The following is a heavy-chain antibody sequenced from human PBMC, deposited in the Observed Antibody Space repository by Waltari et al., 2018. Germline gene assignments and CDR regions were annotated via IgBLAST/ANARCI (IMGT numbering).Heavy chain of an antibody. D-gene: IGHD6-13*01. CDR2: IKRDASEK. V-gene: IGHV3-7*04. Sequence: QLVESGGGLVQPGGSLRLSCRASGFSCSSSCMTWVRQAPGKGLEWVANIKRDASEKSYVGSVEGRFTISRDNAENSLYLQMNSPRVEDTAVYYCAKDLMRVAGTLWGQGTLVTVSS. CDR3: AKDLMRVAGTL. CDR1: GFSCSSSC. J-gene: IGHJ4*02.